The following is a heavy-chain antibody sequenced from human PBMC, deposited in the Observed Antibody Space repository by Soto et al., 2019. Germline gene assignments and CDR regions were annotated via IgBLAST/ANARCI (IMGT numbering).Heavy chain of an antibody. V-gene: IGHV1-69*12. Sequence: QVQLVQSGAEVKKPGSSVKVSCKASGGTFRSYAISWVRQAPGQGLEWMGGIIPIFGTANYAQKFQGRVTITADESTSTAYIELSSLRSEDTAVYYCASPTKPLYYYYGMDVWGQGTTVTVSS. CDR1: GGTFRSYA. D-gene: IGHD1-1*01. J-gene: IGHJ6*02. CDR2: IIPIFGTA. CDR3: ASPTKPLYYYYGMDV.